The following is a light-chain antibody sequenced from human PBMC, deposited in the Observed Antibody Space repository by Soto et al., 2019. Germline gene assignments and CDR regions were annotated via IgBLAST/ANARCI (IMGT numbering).Light chain of an antibody. CDR1: SSDVGGYNY. V-gene: IGLV2-14*01. CDR3: SSYTSSSTGV. CDR2: DVS. Sequence: QSVLTQPASVSGAPRQSSTISCTGTSSDVGGYNYVSWYQQHPGKAPKLMIYDVSNRPSGVSNRFSGSKSGNTASLTISGLQAEDEADYYCSSYTSSSTGVFGTGTKVTVL. J-gene: IGLJ1*01.